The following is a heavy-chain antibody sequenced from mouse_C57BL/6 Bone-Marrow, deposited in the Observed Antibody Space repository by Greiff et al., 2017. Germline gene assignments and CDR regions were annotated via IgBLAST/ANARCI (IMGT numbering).Heavy chain of an antibody. CDR2: ISYDGSN. Sequence: DVKLQESGPGLVKPSQSLSLTCSVTGYSITSGYYWNWIRQFPGNKLEWMGYISYDGSNNYNPTLKNRITITRDTSKNQFFLKLNTVTTEDTATYYCARDGEYAYYYAMDYWGQGTSVTVSS. J-gene: IGHJ4*01. V-gene: IGHV3-6*01. CDR1: GYSITSGYY. CDR3: ARDGEYAYYYAMDY. D-gene: IGHD2-13*01.